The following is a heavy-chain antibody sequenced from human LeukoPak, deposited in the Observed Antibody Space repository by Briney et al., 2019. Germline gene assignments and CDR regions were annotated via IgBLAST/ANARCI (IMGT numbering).Heavy chain of an antibody. D-gene: IGHD3-10*01. CDR2: IKQDGSEK. J-gene: IGHJ4*02. CDR3: ARDDDYYGSGSYYRY. CDR1: GFTFSGYW. V-gene: IGHV3-7*01. Sequence: GGSLRLSCAASGFTFSGYWMSWVRQAPGKGLEWVANIKQDGSEKYYVDSVKGRFTISRDNAKNSLYLQMNSLRAEDTAVYYCARDDDYYGSGSYYRYWGQGTLVTVSS.